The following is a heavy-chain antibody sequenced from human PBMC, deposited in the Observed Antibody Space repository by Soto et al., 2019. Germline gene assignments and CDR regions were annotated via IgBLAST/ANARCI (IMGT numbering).Heavy chain of an antibody. CDR1: GGSISSGGYY. V-gene: IGHV4-31*03. J-gene: IGHJ6*02. Sequence: SETLSLTCTVSGGSISSGGYYWSWIRQHPGKGLEWIGYIYYSGSTYYNPSLKSRVTISVDTSKNQSSLKLSSVTAADTAVYYCASATSYYYYGMDVWGQGTTVTVSS. CDR2: IYYSGST. CDR3: ASATSYYYYGMDV.